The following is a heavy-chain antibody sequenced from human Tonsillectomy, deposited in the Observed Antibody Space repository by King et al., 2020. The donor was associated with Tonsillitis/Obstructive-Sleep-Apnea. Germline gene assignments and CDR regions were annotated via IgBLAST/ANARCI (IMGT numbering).Heavy chain of an antibody. CDR3: AGDVFYYGSGSYYPDYFDY. V-gene: IGHV3-21*01. CDR1: GFTFSSYS. CDR2: INSVSSYI. D-gene: IGHD3-10*01. J-gene: IGHJ4*02. Sequence: VQLVESGGGLVKPGGSLRLSCAASGFTFSSYSMSWVRQAPGKGLEWVSYINSVSSYIYYADSVKGRITTSRDNAKNSLYLQMNSLRAEDTAVFYCAGDVFYYGSGSYYPDYFDYWGQGTLVTVSS.